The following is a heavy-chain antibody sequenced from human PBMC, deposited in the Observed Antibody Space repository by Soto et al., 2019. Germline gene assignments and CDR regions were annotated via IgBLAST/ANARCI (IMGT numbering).Heavy chain of an antibody. Sequence: QVQLVHSGAEVKKPGASVKVSCKASGYTFTSYGISWVRQAPGQGLEWMGWISAYHGNTNYAQKVHGKVTMTTDASPSTSYMEMRSLRSDDTAVYYCARGDGPPDVAFDIWGQGTMVTVSS. J-gene: IGHJ3*02. CDR2: ISAYHGNT. CDR1: GYTFTSYG. CDR3: ARGDGPPDVAFDI. V-gene: IGHV1-18*01.